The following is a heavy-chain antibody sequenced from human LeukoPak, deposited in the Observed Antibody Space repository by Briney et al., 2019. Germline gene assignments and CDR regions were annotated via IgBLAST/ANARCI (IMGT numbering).Heavy chain of an antibody. J-gene: IGHJ4*02. CDR1: GFTFSSYA. CDR2: ISGSGGST. V-gene: IGHV3-23*01. D-gene: IGHD2-15*01. Sequence: GGSLRLPCAASGFTFSSYAMSWVRQAPGKGLEWVSAISGSGGSTYYADSVKGRFTISRDNSKNTLYLQMNSLRAEDTAVYYCAKASRLVSLFFDYWGQGTLVTVSS. CDR3: AKASRLVSLFFDY.